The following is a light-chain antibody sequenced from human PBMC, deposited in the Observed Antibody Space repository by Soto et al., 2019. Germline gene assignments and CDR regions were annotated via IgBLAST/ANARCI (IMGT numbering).Light chain of an antibody. CDR1: QSVGTY. Sequence: EVVMTQSPATLSLSPGERATLSCRASQSVGTYLAWYQQKPGQSPRLLMYGAATGATGIPARFSGSGSGTEFTLTINSLQSEDFAVYYCQPYNNWPLTFGGGTKVDIK. V-gene: IGKV3D-15*01. CDR3: QPYNNWPLT. J-gene: IGKJ4*01. CDR2: GAA.